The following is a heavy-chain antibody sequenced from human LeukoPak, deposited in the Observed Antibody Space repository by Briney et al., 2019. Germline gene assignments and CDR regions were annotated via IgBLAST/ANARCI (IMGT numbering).Heavy chain of an antibody. CDR1: GGSISSYY. CDR2: IYHSGST. CDR3: ARDTYYYDSSGYYSLGAFDI. J-gene: IGHJ3*02. Sequence: SETLSLTCTVSGGSISSYYWGWIRQPPGKGLEWIGSIYHSGSTYYNPSLKSRVTISVDTSKNQFSLKLSSVTAADTAVYYCARDTYYYDSSGYYSLGAFDIWGQGTMVTVSS. D-gene: IGHD3-22*01. V-gene: IGHV4-39*07.